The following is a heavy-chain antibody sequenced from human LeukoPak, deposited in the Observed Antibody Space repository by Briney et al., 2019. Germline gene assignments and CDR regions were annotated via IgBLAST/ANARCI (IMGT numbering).Heavy chain of an antibody. J-gene: IGHJ4*02. CDR1: GFTFSGSG. CDR2: IRYHGSDK. Sequence: GESLRLSCAASGFTFSGSGMHWVRQAPGKGLEWVAFIRYHGSDKYYADSVKGRFTISRDNSKNTLYLQMNSLRAEDTAVYYCASRNSLFIWGQGTLVTVSS. CDR3: ASRNSLFI. D-gene: IGHD4-23*01. V-gene: IGHV3-30*02.